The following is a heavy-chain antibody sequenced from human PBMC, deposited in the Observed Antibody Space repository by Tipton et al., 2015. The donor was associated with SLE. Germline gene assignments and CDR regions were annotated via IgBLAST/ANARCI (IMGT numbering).Heavy chain of an antibody. CDR2: INHSGST. Sequence: TLSLTCTVSGGSISSYYWSWIRQPPGKGLEWIGEINHSGSTNYNPSLKSRVTISVDTSKNQFSLKLSSVTAADTAVYYCARRRGDDSWSEWFDPWGQGTLVTVSS. J-gene: IGHJ5*02. V-gene: IGHV4-59*08. D-gene: IGHD3-3*01. CDR1: GGSISSYY. CDR3: ARRRGDDSWSEWFDP.